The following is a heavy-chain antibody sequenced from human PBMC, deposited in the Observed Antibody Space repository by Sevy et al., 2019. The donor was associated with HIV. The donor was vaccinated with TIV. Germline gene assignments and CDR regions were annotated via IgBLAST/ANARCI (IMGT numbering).Heavy chain of an antibody. CDR1: GASITSYY. Sequence: SETLSLTCAVSGASITSYYWNWIRQSPGKGLEWIAYVYHSGTTSYNPSLKSRVSISLDTSKKQFSLTLYSVTAADTAIYYCARVRRCPRAVDSNWYFDVWGRGTLVTVSS. D-gene: IGHD3-9*01. J-gene: IGHJ2*01. V-gene: IGHV4-59*12. CDR2: VYHSGTT. CDR3: ARVRRCPRAVDSNWYFDV.